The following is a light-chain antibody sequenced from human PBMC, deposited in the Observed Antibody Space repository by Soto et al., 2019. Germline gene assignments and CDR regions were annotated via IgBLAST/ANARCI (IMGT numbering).Light chain of an antibody. CDR1: QSISTDS. CDR3: PRNS. J-gene: IGKJ2*01. CDR2: ATS. Sequence: EIVLTLSPGTLSLSPGERATLSCRATQSISTDSLAWYQHKPGQAPRLLIYATSTRATGIPDRFSGSGSGTDFTRTISRLEPEDFAVYYCPRNSFGQGTMLEFK. V-gene: IGKV3-20*01.